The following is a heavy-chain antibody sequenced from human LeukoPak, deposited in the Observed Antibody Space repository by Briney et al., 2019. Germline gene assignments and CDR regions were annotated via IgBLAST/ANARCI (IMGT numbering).Heavy chain of an antibody. Sequence: GGSLRLSCAASGFTFSGYEMNWVRQAPGKGLEWVSYISSSGSTIYYADSVKGRFTISRDNAKNSLYLQMNSLRAEDTAVYYCATDGGPGYSSTWYLYWGQGTLVTVSS. V-gene: IGHV3-48*03. J-gene: IGHJ4*02. CDR3: ATDGGPGYSSTWYLY. CDR1: GFTFSGYE. D-gene: IGHD6-13*01. CDR2: ISSSGSTI.